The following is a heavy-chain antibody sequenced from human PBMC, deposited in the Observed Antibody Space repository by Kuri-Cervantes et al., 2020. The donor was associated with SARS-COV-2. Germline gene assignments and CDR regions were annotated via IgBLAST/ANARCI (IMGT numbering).Heavy chain of an antibody. V-gene: IGHV3-23*01. J-gene: IGHJ5*02. CDR3: TQVRHTTLVS. D-gene: IGHD2/OR15-2a*01. CDR1: IFTFSSYA. Sequence: GGSLRLSCAGSIFTFSSYAMHWVRQAPGEGLEWVSGISGSGDSTFYADSVKGHFTISRDNSENMLFLQMIGLRAEDTAVYYCTQVRHTTLVSWGQGTLVTVSS. CDR2: ISGSGDST.